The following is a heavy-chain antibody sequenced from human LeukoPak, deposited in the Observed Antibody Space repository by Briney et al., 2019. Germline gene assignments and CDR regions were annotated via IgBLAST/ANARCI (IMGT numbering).Heavy chain of an antibody. Sequence: SQTLSLTCTVSGGSISSGDYYWSWLRQPPGKGLEWIGYIYYSGSTNYNPSLKSRVTISVDTSKNQFSLKLSSVTAADTAVYYCARERRRKTIFGVVRDPRGDNAFDIWGQGTMVTVSS. V-gene: IGHV4-61*08. CDR2: IYYSGST. CDR1: GGSISSGDYY. CDR3: ARERRRKTIFGVVRDPRGDNAFDI. J-gene: IGHJ3*02. D-gene: IGHD3-3*01.